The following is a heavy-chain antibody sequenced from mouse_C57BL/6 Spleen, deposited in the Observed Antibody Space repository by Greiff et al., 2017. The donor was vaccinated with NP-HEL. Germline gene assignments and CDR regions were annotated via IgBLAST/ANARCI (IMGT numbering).Heavy chain of an antibody. D-gene: IGHD1-1*01. J-gene: IGHJ4*01. CDR1: GFTFTDYY. CDR3: ASLITTVVAHYYAMDY. Sequence: EVHLVESGGGLVQPGGSLSLSCAASGFTFTDYYMSWVRQPPGKALEWLGFIRNKANGYTTEYSASVKGRFTISRDNSPSILYLQMNALRAEDSATYYCASLITTVVAHYYAMDYWGQGTSVTVSS. V-gene: IGHV7-3*01. CDR2: IRNKANGYTT.